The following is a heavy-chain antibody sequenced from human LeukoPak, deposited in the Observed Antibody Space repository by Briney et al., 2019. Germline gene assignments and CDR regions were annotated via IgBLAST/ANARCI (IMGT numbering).Heavy chain of an antibody. Sequence: PSETLSLTCAVYGGSFSGYYWSWIRQPPGKGLEWIGEINHSGSTNYNPSLKSRVTISVDTSKNQFSLKLSSVTAADTAVYYCAREEVVTAARGFDYWGQGTLVTVSS. J-gene: IGHJ4*02. CDR2: INHSGST. CDR3: AREEVVTAARGFDY. V-gene: IGHV4-34*01. D-gene: IGHD2-21*02. CDR1: GGSFSGYY.